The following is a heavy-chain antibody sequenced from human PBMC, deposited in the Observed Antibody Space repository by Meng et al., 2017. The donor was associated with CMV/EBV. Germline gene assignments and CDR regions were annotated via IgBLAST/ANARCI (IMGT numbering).Heavy chain of an antibody. Sequence: SAKVSCKASGGTFSSYAISWVRQAPGQGLEWMGGIIPIFGTANYAQKFQGRVTITTDESTSTAYMELSSLRSEDTAVYYCASTVPLLRKWELQGGDAFDIWGQGTMVTVSS. J-gene: IGHJ3*02. V-gene: IGHV1-69*05. CDR1: GGTFSSYA. D-gene: IGHD1-26*01. CDR2: IIPIFGTA. CDR3: ASTVPLLRKWELQGGDAFDI.